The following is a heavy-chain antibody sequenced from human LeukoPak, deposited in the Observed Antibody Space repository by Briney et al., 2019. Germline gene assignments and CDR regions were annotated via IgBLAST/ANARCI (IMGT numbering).Heavy chain of an antibody. D-gene: IGHD3-10*01. CDR1: GFTFSSYA. CDR2: ITVSGDNT. V-gene: IGHV3-23*01. CDR3: ARWGDGKMFDY. J-gene: IGHJ4*02. Sequence: GGSLRLSCAASGFTFSSYAMSWVRQAPGKGLEWVSSITVSGDNTYNADSVKGRFTISRDNSKNTLYLQMNSLRAEDTAVYYCARWGDGKMFDYWGQGTLVTVSS.